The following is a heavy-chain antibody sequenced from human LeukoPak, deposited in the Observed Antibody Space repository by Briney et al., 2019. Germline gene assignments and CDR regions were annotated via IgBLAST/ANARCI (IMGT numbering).Heavy chain of an antibody. J-gene: IGHJ4*02. CDR3: ARLGAGPTYYDFWSGYSSFYFDY. Sequence: PSETLSLTCAVSGGSTSSSNYYWGWIRQPPGKGLDWIVGIHYSGNTYYNPSLKSRVTISVDTSKNQFSLKLSSVTAADTAVYYCARLGAGPTYYDFWSGYSSFYFDYWGQGTLVTVSS. D-gene: IGHD3-3*01. V-gene: IGHV4-39*01. CDR2: IHYSGNT. CDR1: GGSTSSSNYY.